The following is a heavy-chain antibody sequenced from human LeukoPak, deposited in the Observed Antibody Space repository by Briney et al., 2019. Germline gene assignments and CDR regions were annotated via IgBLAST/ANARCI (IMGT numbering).Heavy chain of an antibody. CDR3: ARGRQLWFGELLSSISYFDY. D-gene: IGHD3-10*01. V-gene: IGHV4-34*01. J-gene: IGHJ4*02. CDR2: INHRGST. CDR1: GGSFSGYY. Sequence: SETLSLTCAVYGGSFSGYYWSWIRQPPGKGLEWIGEINHRGSTNYNPSLKMGVTISVDTSKNQFSLKLSSVTAADTAVYYCARGRQLWFGELLSSISYFDYWGQGTLVTVSS.